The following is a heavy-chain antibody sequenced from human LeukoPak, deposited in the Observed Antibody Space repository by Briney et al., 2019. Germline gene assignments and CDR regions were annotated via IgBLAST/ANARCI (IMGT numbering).Heavy chain of an antibody. Sequence: GRSLRLSCAASGFTFSSYGMHWVRQAPGKGLEWVAVIWYDGSNKYYADSVKGRFTISRDNSKNTLYLQMNSLRAEDTAVYYCAKERIGGSGWPKDLDYWGQGTLVTVSS. CDR2: IWYDGSNK. CDR3: AKERIGGSGWPKDLDY. J-gene: IGHJ4*02. V-gene: IGHV3-33*06. D-gene: IGHD6-19*01. CDR1: GFTFSSYG.